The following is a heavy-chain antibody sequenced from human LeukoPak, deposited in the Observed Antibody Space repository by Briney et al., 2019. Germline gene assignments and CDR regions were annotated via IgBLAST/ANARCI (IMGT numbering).Heavy chain of an antibody. CDR1: GYTLTELS. Sequence: GASVKVSCKVSGYTLTELSMHWVRQAPGKGLEWMGGFDPEDSKTTYAQKFQGRLTMTEDTSSDTAFMELTSLRSEDTAVYYCATESLFGAVKSPDYWGQGTLVTVSS. D-gene: IGHD3-3*01. CDR2: FDPEDSKT. CDR3: ATESLFGAVKSPDY. J-gene: IGHJ4*02. V-gene: IGHV1-24*01.